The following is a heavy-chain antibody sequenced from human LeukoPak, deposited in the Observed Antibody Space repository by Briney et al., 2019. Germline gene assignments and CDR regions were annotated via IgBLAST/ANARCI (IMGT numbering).Heavy chain of an antibody. J-gene: IGHJ6*02. CDR3: ARDRSGDYGGYYYYGMDV. CDR2: IYYSGST. V-gene: IGHV4-59*01. CDR1: GGSISSYY. Sequence: PSETLSLTCTVSGGSISSYYWSWIRQPPGKELEWIGYIYYSGSTNYNPSLKSRVTISVDTSKNQFSLKLSSVTAADTAVYYCARDRSGDYGGYYYYGMDVWGQGTTVTVSS. D-gene: IGHD4-17*01.